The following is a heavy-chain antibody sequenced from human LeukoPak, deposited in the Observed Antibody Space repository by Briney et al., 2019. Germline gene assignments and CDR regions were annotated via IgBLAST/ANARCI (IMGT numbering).Heavy chain of an antibody. CDR2: INPSGGST. J-gene: IGHJ4*02. CDR1: GYTFTSYH. D-gene: IGHD2-15*01. V-gene: IGHV1-46*01. Sequence: ASVKVSCKASGYTFTSYHMHWVRQAPGQGLEWMGIINPSGGSTRYAQKFQGRVTMTRDTSTSTVYMELSRLRSDDTAVYYCARDQDIVVVVAADNSGDYWGQGTLVTVSS. CDR3: ARDQDIVVVVAADNSGDY.